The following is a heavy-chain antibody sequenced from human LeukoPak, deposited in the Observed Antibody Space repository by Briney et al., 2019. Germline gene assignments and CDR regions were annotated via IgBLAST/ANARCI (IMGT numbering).Heavy chain of an antibody. CDR2: ISAYNGNT. V-gene: IGHV1-18*01. Sequence: GASVKVSCKASGYTFTSYGISWVRQAPGQGLEWMGWISAYNGNTNYAQKLQGRVTMTTDTSTSTAYKELRSLRSDDTAVYYCARDSLWSRVDRAYYYYGMDVWGQGTTVTVSS. CDR3: ARDSLWSRVDRAYYYYGMDV. J-gene: IGHJ6*02. D-gene: IGHD3-3*01. CDR1: GYTFTSYG.